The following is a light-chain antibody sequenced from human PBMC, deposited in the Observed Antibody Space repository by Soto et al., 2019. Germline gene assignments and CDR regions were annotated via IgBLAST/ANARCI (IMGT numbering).Light chain of an antibody. CDR3: ISSTTRSTSHGV. V-gene: IGLV2-14*03. J-gene: IGLJ2*01. Sequence: QSALTQPASVSGSPGQSITISCTGTSSDVGGSDYVSWYQQLPGKAPKLIMSDVSIRPSGVSNRFSGSKSGNTASLTTSGLQAADEDAYYCISSTTRSTSHGVFGGGTKLTVL. CDR2: DVS. CDR1: SSDVGGSDY.